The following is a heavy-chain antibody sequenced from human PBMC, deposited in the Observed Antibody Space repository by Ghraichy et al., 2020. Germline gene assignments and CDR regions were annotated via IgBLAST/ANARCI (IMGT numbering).Heavy chain of an antibody. Sequence: SENLSLTCTVSGGSISSSSYYWGWIRQPPGKGLEWIGSIYYSGSTYYNPSLKSRVTISVDTSKNQFSLKLSSVTAADTAVYYCARLVGYDSSGYPDYWGQGTLVTVSS. J-gene: IGHJ4*02. V-gene: IGHV4-39*01. CDR1: GGSISSSSYY. D-gene: IGHD3-22*01. CDR3: ARLVGYDSSGYPDY. CDR2: IYYSGST.